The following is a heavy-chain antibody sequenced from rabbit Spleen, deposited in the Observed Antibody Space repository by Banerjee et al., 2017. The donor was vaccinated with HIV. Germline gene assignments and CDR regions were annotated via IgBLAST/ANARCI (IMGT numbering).Heavy chain of an antibody. CDR3: ARETSSGWGVVSYYFNL. CDR2: IAGSSGDT. D-gene: IGHD4-1*01. Sequence: QSLEESGGDLVKPGASLTLTCTASGFSFSSSDYMCWVRQAPGKGLEWIACIAGSSGDTYYANWAKGRFTISKTSSTTVTLQMTSLTAADTATYFCARETSSGWGVVSYYFNLLGPGTLVTVS. V-gene: IGHV1S40*01. J-gene: IGHJ4*01. CDR1: GFSFSSSDY.